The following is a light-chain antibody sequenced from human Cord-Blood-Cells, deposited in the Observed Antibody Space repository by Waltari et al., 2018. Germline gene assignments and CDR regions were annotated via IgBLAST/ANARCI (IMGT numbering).Light chain of an antibody. CDR1: SSDVGRYNL. V-gene: IGLV2-23*01. Sequence: QSALTQPASVSGSPGQSITISCTGTSSDVGRYNLVSWYQQHPGKAPKLMIYEGSKRPSGVANRFPGAMAGNTASQTISRLQAGDEADYYCCSYAGSSTLVFGGGTKLTVL. J-gene: IGLJ3*02. CDR3: CSYAGSSTLV. CDR2: EGS.